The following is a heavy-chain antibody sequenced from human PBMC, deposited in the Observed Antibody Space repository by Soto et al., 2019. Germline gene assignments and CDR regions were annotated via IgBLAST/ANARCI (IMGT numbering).Heavy chain of an antibody. J-gene: IGHJ3*02. CDR2: INERGGST. Sequence: PGGSLRLSXADSGFTFSTYALSWVRQAPGKGLEWVSAINERGGSTYYADSVKGRFTISRDNSKKTLYLQMNSLRAEDTALYYCAKDKSGTTAFDIWGQGTMVTVSS. CDR1: GFTFSTYA. CDR3: AKDKSGTTAFDI. D-gene: IGHD1-1*01. V-gene: IGHV3-23*01.